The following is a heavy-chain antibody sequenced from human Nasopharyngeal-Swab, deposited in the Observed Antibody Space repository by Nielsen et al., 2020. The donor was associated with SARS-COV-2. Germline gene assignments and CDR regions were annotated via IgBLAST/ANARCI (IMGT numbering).Heavy chain of an antibody. CDR3: ARNPDAFDI. V-gene: IGHV3-21*01. CDR1: GFTFSSYS. Sequence: GESLKISCAASGFTFSSYSMNWVRQAPGKGLEWVSSISSSSSYIYYADSVKGRFTISRDNAKNSLYLQMNSLRAGDTAVYYCARNPDAFDIWGQGTMVTVSS. CDR2: ISSSSSYI. J-gene: IGHJ3*02.